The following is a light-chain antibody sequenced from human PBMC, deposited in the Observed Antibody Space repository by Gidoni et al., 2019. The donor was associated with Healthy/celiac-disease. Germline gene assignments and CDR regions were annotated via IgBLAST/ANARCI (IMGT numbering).Light chain of an antibody. CDR3: HQSYSTPSIT. CDR1: QSISSY. CDR2: AAS. J-gene: IGKJ5*01. Sequence: DIQMTQSPSALSASVGDRVTITCRASQSISSYLNWYQQKPGKAPKLLIYAASSLHSGVPSRFSGSGSGTDFTLTISSLQPEDFATYYCHQSYSTPSITFGQGTRLEIK. V-gene: IGKV1-39*01.